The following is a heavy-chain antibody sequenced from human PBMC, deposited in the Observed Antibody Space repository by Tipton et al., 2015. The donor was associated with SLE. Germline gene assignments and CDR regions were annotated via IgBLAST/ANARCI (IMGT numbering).Heavy chain of an antibody. V-gene: IGHV1-2*02. CDR2: INPNSGGT. Sequence: QSGAEVKKPGASVKVSCKASGYTFTSYDINWVRQATGQGLEWMGWINPNSGGTNYAQKFQGRVTMTRDTSISTAYMELSRLRSDDTAVYYCARGSLIAARHYFDYWGQGTLVTVSS. D-gene: IGHD6-6*01. CDR1: GYTFTSYD. J-gene: IGHJ4*02. CDR3: ARGSLIAARHYFDY.